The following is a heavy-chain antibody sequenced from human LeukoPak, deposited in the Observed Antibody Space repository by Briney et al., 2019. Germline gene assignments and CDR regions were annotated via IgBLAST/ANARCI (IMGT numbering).Heavy chain of an antibody. Sequence: ASVKVSCKASGYTFTDYYIYWVRQAPGQGLEWMGRMHPNSGGTNYAQKFQGRVTMTRDTSISTAYMELSRLTSDDTAVYYCASDYTHEGTGFDYWGQGSLVTVSS. CDR1: GYTFTDYY. J-gene: IGHJ4*02. CDR2: MHPNSGGT. CDR3: ASDYTHEGTGFDY. V-gene: IGHV1-2*06. D-gene: IGHD2-2*02.